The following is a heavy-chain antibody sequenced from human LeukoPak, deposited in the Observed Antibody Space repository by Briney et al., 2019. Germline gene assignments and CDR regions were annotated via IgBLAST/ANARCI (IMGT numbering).Heavy chain of an antibody. Sequence: PSETLSLTCTVSGGSINSDNYYWNWIRQPAGKGLEWIGRISSSGTTYYNPSLNSRVTISLDTSKNQFSLMLNSVTAADTAVYYCAREWSFWGQGTKVTVSS. CDR1: GGSINSDNYY. CDR3: AREWSF. D-gene: IGHD3-10*01. V-gene: IGHV4-61*02. J-gene: IGHJ3*01. CDR2: ISSSGTT.